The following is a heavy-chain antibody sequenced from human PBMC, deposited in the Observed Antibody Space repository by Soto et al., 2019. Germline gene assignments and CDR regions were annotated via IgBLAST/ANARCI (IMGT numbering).Heavy chain of an antibody. CDR3: AIWYYYDSSGPYAFDI. V-gene: IGHV1-18*04. Sequence: ASVKVFCKASGYTFTSYDISWVRQAPGQGLEWMGWISAYNGNTNYAQKRQGRVTMTTDTSTSTAYMELRSLRSDDTAVYYCAIWYYYDSSGPYAFDIWGQGTMVTVSS. CDR1: GYTFTSYD. D-gene: IGHD3-22*01. CDR2: ISAYNGNT. J-gene: IGHJ3*02.